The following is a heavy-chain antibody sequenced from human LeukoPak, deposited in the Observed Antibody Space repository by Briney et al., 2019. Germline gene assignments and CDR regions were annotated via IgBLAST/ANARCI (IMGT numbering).Heavy chain of an antibody. CDR1: GFTFSSYS. V-gene: IGHV3-48*04. CDR2: ISSSSSTI. D-gene: IGHD3-10*01. J-gene: IGHJ6*02. Sequence: SGRSLRLSCAASGFTFSSYSMNWVRQAPGKGLEWVSYISSSSSTIYYADSVKGRFTISRDNAKNSLYLQMNSLRAEDTAVYYCAKVAMVRGVIIRQFPGYYYGMDVWGQGTTVTVSS. CDR3: AKVAMVRGVIIRQFPGYYYGMDV.